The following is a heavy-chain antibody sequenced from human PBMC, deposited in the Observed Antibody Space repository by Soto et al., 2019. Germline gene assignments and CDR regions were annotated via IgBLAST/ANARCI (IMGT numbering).Heavy chain of an antibody. V-gene: IGHV4-59*08. Sequence: PSETLSLTCTVSGGSISGYYWSWIRQPPGKGLEWIGYFYYSGSTDSNPSLKSRVTISVDTSKNQFSLKLSSVTAADTAVYYCARHSPIYKKSLHYWGKGPLVTVSS. CDR2: FYYSGST. CDR3: ARHSPIYKKSLHY. J-gene: IGHJ4*02. CDR1: GGSISGYY. D-gene: IGHD1-1*01.